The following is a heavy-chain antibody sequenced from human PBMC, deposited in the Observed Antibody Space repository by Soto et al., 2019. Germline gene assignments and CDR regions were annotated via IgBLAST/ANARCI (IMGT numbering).Heavy chain of an antibody. D-gene: IGHD6-13*01. Sequence: EVQLLESGGGLVQPGGSLRLSCAASGFTFSNYAMSWVRQAPGMGLEWVSTLGVRSTYYADSVKGRFTISRDNSNNALYLQMNSLIVGDTAVYYCAKGTLVKPPGTRAFDVWGQGTMVIVSS. J-gene: IGHJ3*01. CDR2: LGVRST. CDR1: GFTFSNYA. V-gene: IGHV3-23*01. CDR3: AKGTLVKPPGTRAFDV.